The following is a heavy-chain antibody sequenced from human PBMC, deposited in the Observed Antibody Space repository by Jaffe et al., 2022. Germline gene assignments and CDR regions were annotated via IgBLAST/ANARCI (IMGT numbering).Heavy chain of an antibody. Sequence: QVQLVESGGGVVQPGGSLRLSCAASGFTFSSYGMHWVRQAPGKGLEWVAFIRYDGSNKYYADSVKGRFTISRDNSKNTLYLQMNSLRAEDTAVYYCAKEANHDYGDYDAVVWGQGTMVTVSS. J-gene: IGHJ3*01. CDR1: GFTFSSYG. CDR3: AKEANHDYGDYDAVV. CDR2: IRYDGSNK. V-gene: IGHV3-30*02. D-gene: IGHD4-17*01.